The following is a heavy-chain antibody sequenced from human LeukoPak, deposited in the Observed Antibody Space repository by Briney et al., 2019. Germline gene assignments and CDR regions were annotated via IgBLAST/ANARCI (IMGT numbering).Heavy chain of an antibody. V-gene: IGHV5-51*01. CDR3: ARILRSARLWFGELSPFDY. CDR1: GYSFTSYW. CDR2: IYPGDSDT. Sequence: GESLKISCKGSGYSFTSYWIGWVRQMPGKGLEWMGIIYPGDSDTRYSPSFQGQVTISADKSISTAYLQWSSLKASDTAMYYCARILRSARLWFGELSPFDYWGQGTLVTVSS. J-gene: IGHJ4*02. D-gene: IGHD3-10*01.